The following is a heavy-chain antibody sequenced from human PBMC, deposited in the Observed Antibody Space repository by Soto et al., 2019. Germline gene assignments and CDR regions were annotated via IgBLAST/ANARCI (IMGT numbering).Heavy chain of an antibody. CDR1: GGSFSGYY. J-gene: IGHJ5*02. CDR2: INHSGST. CDR3: ARGTQMGSYNWSDP. V-gene: IGHV4-34*01. D-gene: IGHD3-16*01. Sequence: SETLSLTCAVYGGSFSGYYWSWIRQPPGKGLEWIGEINHSGSTNYNPSLKSRVTISVDTSKNQFSLKLSSVTAADTAVYFCARGTQMGSYNWSDPWGQGTLVTVSS.